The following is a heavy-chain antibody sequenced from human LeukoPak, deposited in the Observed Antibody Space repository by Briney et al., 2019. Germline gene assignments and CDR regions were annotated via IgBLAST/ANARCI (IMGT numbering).Heavy chain of an antibody. V-gene: IGHV6-1*01. D-gene: IGHD2-8*01. CDR2: TFYRSKWYN. CDR3: ERSVNNWFDP. J-gene: IGHJ5*02. Sequence: SQTLSLTCAISGDSVSSDSAAWNWIRQSPSRGLEWLGRTFYRSKWYNDYAVSVKSRITINPDTSKNRFSLQLNSVTPEDTAVYYFERSVNNWFDPWGQGTLVTVSS. CDR1: GDSVSSDSAA.